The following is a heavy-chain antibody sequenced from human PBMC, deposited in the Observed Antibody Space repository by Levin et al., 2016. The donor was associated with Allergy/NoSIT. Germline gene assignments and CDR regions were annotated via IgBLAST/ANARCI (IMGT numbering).Heavy chain of an antibody. V-gene: IGHV4-59*01. J-gene: IGHJ1*01. Sequence: WIRQPPGKGLEWIGYIYYSGSTSYIPSLKSRVTISVDTSKNQFSLKLSSVTAADTAVYYCARDRGRAEYFQHWGQGTLVTVSS. CDR3: ARDRGRAEYFQH. CDR2: IYYSGST.